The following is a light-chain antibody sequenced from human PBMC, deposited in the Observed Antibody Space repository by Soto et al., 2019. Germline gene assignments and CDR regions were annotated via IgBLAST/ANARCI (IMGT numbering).Light chain of an antibody. CDR1: QSVTSY. Sequence: EIVMTQSPATLSVSPGEKATLSCRASQSVTSYLAWYQQTPGQAPRLLIQGASARATDVPARFSGSGSGTEFTLTISSRQSEDFAVYYCQQYSNWPWTFGQGTKVEI. J-gene: IGKJ1*01. CDR3: QQYSNWPWT. V-gene: IGKV3-15*01. CDR2: GAS.